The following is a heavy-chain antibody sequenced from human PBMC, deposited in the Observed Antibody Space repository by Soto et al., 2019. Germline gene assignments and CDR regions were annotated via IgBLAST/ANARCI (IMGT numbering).Heavy chain of an antibody. J-gene: IGHJ6*02. V-gene: IGHV1-69*01. CDR3: ARGYCSSTSCYADIYYYYGMDV. CDR2: IIPIFGTA. Sequence: QVQLVQSGAEVKKPGSSVKVSYKASGGTFSSYAISWVRQAPGQGLEWMGGIIPIFGTANYAQKFQGRVTITADESTSTAYMELSSLRSEDTAVYYCARGYCSSTSCYADIYYYYGMDVWGQGTTVTVSS. D-gene: IGHD2-2*01. CDR1: GGTFSSYA.